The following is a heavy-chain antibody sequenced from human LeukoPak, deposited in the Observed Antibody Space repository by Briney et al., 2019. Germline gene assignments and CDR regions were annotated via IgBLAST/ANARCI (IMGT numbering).Heavy chain of an antibody. D-gene: IGHD2-2*01. CDR1: GFTFTSYA. CDR2: ISGSGGST. CDR3: AGIVVVPAASFDY. J-gene: IGHJ4*02. V-gene: IGHV3-23*01. Sequence: GGSLRLSCAASGFTFTSYALSWVRQAPGKGLEWVSGISGSGGSTYYADSVKGRFTISRDNSKNTLYLQMNSLRAEDTAVYYCAGIVVVPAASFDYWGQGTLVTVSS.